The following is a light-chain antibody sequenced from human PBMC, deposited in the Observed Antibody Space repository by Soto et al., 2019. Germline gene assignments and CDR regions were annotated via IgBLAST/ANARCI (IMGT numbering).Light chain of an antibody. V-gene: IGKV3-20*01. Sequence: VLTQSPGTLSLSPGERATLSCRASQSVTSTYLAWYQQKPGQAPRLLIYGASSRPTGVPDRFSGSGSGTDFTLTISRLEPEDFAVYFCHHYASTFGQGTKVEIK. J-gene: IGKJ1*01. CDR1: QSVTSTY. CDR3: HHYAST. CDR2: GAS.